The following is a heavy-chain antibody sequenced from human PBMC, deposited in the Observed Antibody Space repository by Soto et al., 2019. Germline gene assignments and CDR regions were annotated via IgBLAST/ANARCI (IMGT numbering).Heavy chain of an antibody. V-gene: IGHV4-4*02. CDR3: AKRYDFWSGRWYGLGV. J-gene: IGHJ6*02. CDR2: IYHIGST. D-gene: IGHD3-3*01. Sequence: QVVLEESGPGLLRPSGTLSLTCSVSGASINSANWWVWVRQPPGQGLEWIGEIYHIGSTTYNPYLKSRASISVDKYKNQVSLIVTSVTAADTAVYYCAKRYDFWSGRWYGLGVWGQGTTVTVSS. CDR1: GASINSANW.